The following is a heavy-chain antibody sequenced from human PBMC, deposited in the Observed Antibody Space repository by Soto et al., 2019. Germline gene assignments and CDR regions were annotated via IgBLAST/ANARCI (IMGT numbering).Heavy chain of an antibody. CDR1: GFTFSSYA. J-gene: IGHJ4*02. CDR2: ISGSGGST. Sequence: PGGSLRLSCAASGFTFSSYAMSWVRQAPGKGLEWVSAISGSGGSTYYADSVKGRFTISRDNSKNTLYLQMNSLRAEDTAVYYCAKLNTYCSGGSCYSFWAEFDYCGQGTLVTVSS. CDR3: AKLNTYCSGGSCYSFWAEFDY. V-gene: IGHV3-23*01. D-gene: IGHD2-15*01.